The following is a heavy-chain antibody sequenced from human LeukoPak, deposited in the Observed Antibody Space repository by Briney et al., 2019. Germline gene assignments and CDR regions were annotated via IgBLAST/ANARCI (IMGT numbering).Heavy chain of an antibody. Sequence: GRSLRLSCAASGFTFSTYVMHWVRQAPGKGLQWVAVILYDGSNKYYADSVKGRFIISRDNSKNTLYLQMNSLTAEDTAVYYCAREASDAFDIWGQGTMVTVSS. CDR3: AREASDAFDI. CDR1: GFTFSTYV. CDR2: ILYDGSNK. J-gene: IGHJ3*02. V-gene: IGHV3-30*01.